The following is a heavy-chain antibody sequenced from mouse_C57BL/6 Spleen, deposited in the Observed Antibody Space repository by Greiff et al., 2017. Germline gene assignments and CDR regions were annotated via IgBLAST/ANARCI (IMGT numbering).Heavy chain of an antibody. D-gene: IGHD1-1*01. J-gene: IGHJ2*01. CDR1: GYTFTDYE. V-gene: IGHV1-15*01. Sequence: QVQLKESGAELVRPGASVTLSCKASGYTFTDYEMHWVKQTPVHGLEWIGAIDPETGGTAYNQKFKGKAILTADKSSSTAYMELRSLTSEDSAVYYCTRRLYYYGSSYGYWGQGTTLTVSS. CDR2: IDPETGGT. CDR3: TRRLYYYGSSYGY.